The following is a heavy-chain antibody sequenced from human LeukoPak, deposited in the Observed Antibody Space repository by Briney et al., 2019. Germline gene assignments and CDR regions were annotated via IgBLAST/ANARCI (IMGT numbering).Heavy chain of an antibody. CDR1: GFTFDDYA. V-gene: IGHV3-43*02. J-gene: IGHJ4*02. CDR3: ANGGDSSSWFSFDY. Sequence: GGSLRLSCAASGFTFDDYAMHWVRPAPGKGLEWVSLISGDGGSTYYADSVKGRFTISRDNSKNSLYLQMNSLRTEDTALYYCANGGDSSSWFSFDYWGQGTLVTVSS. CDR2: ISGDGGST. D-gene: IGHD6-13*01.